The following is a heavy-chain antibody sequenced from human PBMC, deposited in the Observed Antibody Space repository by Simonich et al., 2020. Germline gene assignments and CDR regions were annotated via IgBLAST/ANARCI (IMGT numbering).Heavy chain of an antibody. CDR3: ARWIAVAGTGAYGMDV. J-gene: IGHJ6*02. V-gene: IGHV3-21*01. CDR1: GFTFSSYS. Sequence: EVQLVESGGGLVKPGGSLRLSCAASGFTFSSYSMNWVRQAPGKGLEWVSSISSSSSYIYYADTVKGRFTISRDNAKNSLYLQMNRRRAEDTAVYYWARWIAVAGTGAYGMDVWGQGTTVTVSS. D-gene: IGHD6-19*01. CDR2: ISSSSSYI.